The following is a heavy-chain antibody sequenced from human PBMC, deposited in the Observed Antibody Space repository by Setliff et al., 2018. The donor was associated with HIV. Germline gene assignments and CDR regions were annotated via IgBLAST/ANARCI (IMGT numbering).Heavy chain of an antibody. CDR3: TRETGRDNWNPRGSDDY. J-gene: IGHJ4*02. CDR2: ISGYNGNT. D-gene: IGHD1-1*01. V-gene: IGHV1-18*01. CDR1: GYTFTNFA. Sequence: ASVKVSCKASGYTFTNFAINWVRQAPGQGLEWMGWISGYNGNTEYAQRLQGRVTMTTDTSTSTAYMELRSRSSDDTAIYYCTRETGRDNWNPRGSDDYWGQGTLVTVSS.